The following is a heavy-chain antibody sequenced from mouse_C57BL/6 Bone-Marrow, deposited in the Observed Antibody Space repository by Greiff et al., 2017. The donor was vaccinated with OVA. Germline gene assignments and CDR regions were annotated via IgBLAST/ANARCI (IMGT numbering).Heavy chain of an antibody. V-gene: IGHV2-6*01. D-gene: IGHD2-5*01. CDR2: IWGVGST. Sequence: VKLMESGPGLAAPSQSLSITCTFSGFSLTSYGVDWVSQSPGQGLEWLGVIWGVGSTKYNSALKSRLSISKDNSKIQVFLKMNSLQTDDTAMYYCASKSNYGAMDYWGQGTSVTVSS. CDR1: GFSLTSYG. J-gene: IGHJ4*01. CDR3: ASKSNYGAMDY.